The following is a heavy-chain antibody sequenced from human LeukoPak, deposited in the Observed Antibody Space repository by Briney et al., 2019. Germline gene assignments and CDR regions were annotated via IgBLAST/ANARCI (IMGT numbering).Heavy chain of an antibody. CDR1: GFTFSSYN. V-gene: IGHV3-48*02. Sequence: GGSLRLSCAAPGFTFSSYNMNWVRQAPGKGLEWISYITTSGGTIYYADSVKGRFTISRDNAKNSLYLQMNSLRDEDTAVYYCARRIVGACPFDYWGQGTLVTVSS. CDR2: ITTSGGTI. D-gene: IGHD1-26*01. J-gene: IGHJ4*02. CDR3: ARRIVGACPFDY.